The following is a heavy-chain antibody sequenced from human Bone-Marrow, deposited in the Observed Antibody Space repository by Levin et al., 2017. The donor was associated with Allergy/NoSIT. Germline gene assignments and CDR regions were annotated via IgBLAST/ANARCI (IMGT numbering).Heavy chain of an antibody. V-gene: IGHV3-33*01. Sequence: GGSLRLSCAASGFTFSSYGMHWVRQAPGKGLEWVAVIWYDGSNKYYADSVKGRFTISRDNSKNTLYLQMNSLRAEDTAVYYCARVGGQESYYDSSGYKRHGMDVWGQGTTVTVSS. CDR2: IWYDGSNK. CDR3: ARVGGQESYYDSSGYKRHGMDV. D-gene: IGHD3-22*01. CDR1: GFTFSSYG. J-gene: IGHJ6*02.